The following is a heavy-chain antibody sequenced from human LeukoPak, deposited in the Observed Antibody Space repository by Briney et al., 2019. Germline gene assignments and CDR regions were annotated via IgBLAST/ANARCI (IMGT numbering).Heavy chain of an antibody. V-gene: IGHV4-34*01. CDR2: INHSGST. Sequence: SETLSLTCAVYGGSFSGYYWSWIRQPPGKGLEWIGEINHSGSTNYNPSLKSRVTISVDTSKNQFSLKLSSVTAADTAVYYCARVRGFIVVVVAATRQYGMDVWGQGTTVTVSS. CDR1: GGSFSGYY. D-gene: IGHD2-15*01. CDR3: ARVRGFIVVVVAATRQYGMDV. J-gene: IGHJ6*02.